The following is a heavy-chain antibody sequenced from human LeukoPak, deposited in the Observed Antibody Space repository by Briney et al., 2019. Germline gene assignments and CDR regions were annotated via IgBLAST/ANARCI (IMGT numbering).Heavy chain of an antibody. D-gene: IGHD1-26*01. CDR2: ISSSGRTI. V-gene: IGHV3-48*03. Sequence: PGGSLRLSCAASGFTFSSYEFNWVRQAPGKGLEWVSYISSSGRTIYYADSVKGRFTISRDNAKNSLYLQMNSLRAEDTAVYYCARVGGSYLDYWGQGALVTVSS. CDR1: GFTFSSYE. J-gene: IGHJ4*02. CDR3: ARVGGSYLDY.